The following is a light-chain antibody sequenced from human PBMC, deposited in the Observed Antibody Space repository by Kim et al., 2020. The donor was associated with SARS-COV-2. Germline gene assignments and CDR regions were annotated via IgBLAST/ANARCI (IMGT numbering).Light chain of an antibody. CDR2: SNN. V-gene: IGLV1-44*01. CDR1: NSNIGSNT. J-gene: IGLJ3*02. Sequence: ELTQPPSASGTPGQRVTISCSGSNSNIGSNTVSWYQQLPGTAPKLLIYSNNQRPSGVPDRFSGSKSGTSASLAISGLQSDDEADYYCAAWDDSLNGVFGGGTQLTVL. CDR3: AAWDDSLNGV.